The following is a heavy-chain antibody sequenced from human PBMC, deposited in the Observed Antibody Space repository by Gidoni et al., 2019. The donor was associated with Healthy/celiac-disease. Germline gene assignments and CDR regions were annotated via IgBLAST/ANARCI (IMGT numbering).Heavy chain of an antibody. CDR3: ARARSNSDFWSD. CDR1: GGIFSSYA. Sequence: QVQLGQSGAEVKKPGSAVEVSCKASGGIFSSYAISWVRQAPGQGLEWMGGIIPIFGTANYAQKFQGRVTITADKSTSTAYMELSSLRSEDTAVYYCARARSNSDFWSDWGQGTLVTVSS. V-gene: IGHV1-69*06. J-gene: IGHJ4*02. CDR2: IIPIFGTA. D-gene: IGHD3-3*01.